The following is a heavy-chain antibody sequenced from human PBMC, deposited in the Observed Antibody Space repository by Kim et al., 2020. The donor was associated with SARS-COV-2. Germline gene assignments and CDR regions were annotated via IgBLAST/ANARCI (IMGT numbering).Heavy chain of an antibody. CDR2: IEPYGGER. CDR1: GFTFSSRW. D-gene: IGHD3-10*01. Sequence: GGSLRLSCTASGFTFSSRWMYWVRQAPGKGLEWVANIEPYGGERNYVDSVKGRFTISRDNAKNSLFLHMDSLRVEETAFYYCAGAISGSGSYWGQGPLVTVSS. J-gene: IGHJ4*02. CDR3: AGAISGSGSY. V-gene: IGHV3-7*04.